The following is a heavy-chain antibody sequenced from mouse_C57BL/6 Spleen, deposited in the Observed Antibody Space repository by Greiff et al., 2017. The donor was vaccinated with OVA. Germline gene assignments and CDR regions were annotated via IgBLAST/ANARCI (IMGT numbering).Heavy chain of an antibody. V-gene: IGHV1-18*01. J-gene: IGHJ3*01. CDR1: GYTFTDYN. CDR2: INPNNGGT. D-gene: IGHD2-1*01. CDR3: ARYGNYEWFAY. Sequence: EVQLQQSGPELVKPGASVKIPCKASGYTFTDYNMDWVKQSHGKSLEWIGDINPNNGGTIYNQKFKGKATLTVDKSSSTAYMELRSLTSEDTAVYYCARYGNYEWFAYWGQGTLVTVSA.